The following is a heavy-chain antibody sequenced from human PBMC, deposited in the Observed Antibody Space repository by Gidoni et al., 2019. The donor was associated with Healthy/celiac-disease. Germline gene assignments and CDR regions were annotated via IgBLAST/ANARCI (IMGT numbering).Heavy chain of an antibody. D-gene: IGHD6-13*01. J-gene: IGHJ5*02. CDR3: ARGGYSSSWVLNWFDP. Sequence: QVQLVQSGAEVKKPGASVKVSCKASGYPFTSYYMHWVRQAPGQGLEWMGIINPSGGSTSYEQKFQGRVTMTRNTSTSTVYMELSSLRSEDTAVYYGARGGYSSSWVLNWFDPWGQGTLVTVSS. V-gene: IGHV1-46*03. CDR1: GYPFTSYY. CDR2: INPSGGST.